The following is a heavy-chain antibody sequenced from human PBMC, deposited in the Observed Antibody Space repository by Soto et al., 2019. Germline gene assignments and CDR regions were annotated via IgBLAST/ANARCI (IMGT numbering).Heavy chain of an antibody. V-gene: IGHV3-7*01. Sequence: ESGGGLVQPGGSLRLSCAASGFTFSSYWMSWVRQAPGKGLEWVANIKQDGSEKYYVDSVKGRFTISRDNAKNSLYLQMNSLRAEDTAVYYCARDIAENYDILTGPQFDPWGQGTLVTVSS. CDR2: IKQDGSEK. D-gene: IGHD3-9*01. CDR3: ARDIAENYDILTGPQFDP. J-gene: IGHJ5*02. CDR1: GFTFSSYW.